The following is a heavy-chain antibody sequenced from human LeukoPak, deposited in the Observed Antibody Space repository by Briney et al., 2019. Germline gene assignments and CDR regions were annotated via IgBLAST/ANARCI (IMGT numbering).Heavy chain of an antibody. J-gene: IGHJ4*02. V-gene: IGHV3-48*03. D-gene: IGHD6-19*01. CDR1: GFTFSSYE. CDR2: ISSSGSTI. Sequence: GSLRLSCAASGFTFSSYEMNWVRQAPGKGLEWVSYISSSGSTIYYADSVKGRFTISRDNAKNSLYLQMNSLRAEDTAVYYCARGAGIGSGWYEKDYWGQGTLVTVSS. CDR3: ARGAGIGSGWYEKDY.